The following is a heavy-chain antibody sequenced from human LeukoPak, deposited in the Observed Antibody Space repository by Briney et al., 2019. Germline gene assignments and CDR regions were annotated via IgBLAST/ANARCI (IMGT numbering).Heavy chain of an antibody. Sequence: GGSLRLSCAVSGFTFSSYWMSWVRQTPGKGLEWVANIQQDGSEKYYVDSVKGRFTISRDNTKNSLYLQMNSLRAEDTAVYYCAREYNWNFKFDYWGQGTLVTVSS. V-gene: IGHV3-7*01. J-gene: IGHJ4*02. CDR1: GFTFSSYW. D-gene: IGHD1-7*01. CDR3: AREYNWNFKFDY. CDR2: IQQDGSEK.